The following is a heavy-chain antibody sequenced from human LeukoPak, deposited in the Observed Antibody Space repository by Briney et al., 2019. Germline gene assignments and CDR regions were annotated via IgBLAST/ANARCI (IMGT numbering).Heavy chain of an antibody. CDR3: ARDSRSSGLTVDY. Sequence: GGSLRLSCAASGFTFSSHWMHWVRQAPGKGLVWVSRVNGDGSSTSYAASVEGRFTISRDNAKNTLYLQMNSLRDEDTAVYYCARDSRSSGLTVDYWGQGTLVTVSS. J-gene: IGHJ4*02. V-gene: IGHV3-74*01. CDR1: GFTFSSHW. CDR2: VNGDGSST. D-gene: IGHD6-19*01.